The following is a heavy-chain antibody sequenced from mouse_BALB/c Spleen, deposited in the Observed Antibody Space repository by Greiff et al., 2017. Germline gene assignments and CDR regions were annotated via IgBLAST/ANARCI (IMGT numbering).Heavy chain of an antibody. D-gene: IGHD1-1*01. V-gene: IGHV1-31*01. Sequence: VQLQQSGPELVKPGASVKISCKASGYSFTGYYMHWVKQSHVKSLEWIGRINPYNGATSYNQNFKDKASLTVDKSSSTAYMELHSLTSEDSAVYYCARSEGVVATKDYWGQGTTLTVSS. CDR2: INPYNGAT. CDR3: ARSEGVVATKDY. J-gene: IGHJ2*01. CDR1: GYSFTGYY.